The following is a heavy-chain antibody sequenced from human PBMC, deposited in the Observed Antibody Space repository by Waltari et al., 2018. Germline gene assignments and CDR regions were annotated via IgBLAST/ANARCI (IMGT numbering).Heavy chain of an antibody. CDR1: GGSISSHY. D-gene: IGHD4-4*01. CDR3: ARIEGNSVGGGFDP. V-gene: IGHV4-59*11. CDR2: IYYSGST. J-gene: IGHJ5*02. Sequence: QVQLQESGPGLVKPSETLSLTCTVSGGSISSHYWSWIRQPPGKGLEWSGYIYYSGSTNYTPSLKTRVSTSVDPSKNQFSLKLSSVTAADTAVYYCARIEGNSVGGGFDPWGQGTLVTVSS.